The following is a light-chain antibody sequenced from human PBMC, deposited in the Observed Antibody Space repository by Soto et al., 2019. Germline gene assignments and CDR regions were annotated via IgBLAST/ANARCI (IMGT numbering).Light chain of an antibody. CDR1: QSVKSH. J-gene: IGKJ4*01. CDR2: DTT. Sequence: EIVLTQSPATLSLSPGEKATLSCRASQSVKSHVAWYQLKPGQSPRLLIFDTTNRATDTPARFSGSGSGTVFTLTISRLEPEDFAVYYCQQRGNWPVTFGGGTKVEI. CDR3: QQRGNWPVT. V-gene: IGKV3-11*01.